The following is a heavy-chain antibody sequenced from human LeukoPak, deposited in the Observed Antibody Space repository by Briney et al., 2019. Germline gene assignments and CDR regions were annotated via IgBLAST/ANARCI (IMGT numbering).Heavy chain of an antibody. Sequence: SETLSLTCTVSGGSISSGSYYWSWIRQPLGKGLEWIGYIYYSGSTNYNPSLKSRVTISVDTSKNQFSLKLSSVTAADTAVYYCARVFPLGYYDSSENFDYWGQGTLVTVSS. J-gene: IGHJ4*02. CDR1: GGSISSGSYY. CDR2: IYYSGST. V-gene: IGHV4-61*01. D-gene: IGHD3-22*01. CDR3: ARVFPLGYYDSSENFDY.